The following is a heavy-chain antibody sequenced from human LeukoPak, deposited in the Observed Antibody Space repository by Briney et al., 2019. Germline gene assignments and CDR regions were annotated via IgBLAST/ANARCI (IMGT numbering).Heavy chain of an antibody. CDR2: IYPGDSDT. CDR3: ARPDYGSADY. V-gene: IGHV5-51*01. J-gene: IGHJ4*02. Sequence: GESLKISCKASGYSFTTYWLGWVRQMPGKGLEWMGFIYPGDSDTKYSPSFQGQVTMSVDKSISTAYLQWSSLKASDTAIYYCARPDYGSADYWGQGTLLTVSS. D-gene: IGHD3-10*01. CDR1: GYSFTTYW.